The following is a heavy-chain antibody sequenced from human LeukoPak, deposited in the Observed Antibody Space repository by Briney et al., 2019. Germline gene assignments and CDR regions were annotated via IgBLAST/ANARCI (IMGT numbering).Heavy chain of an antibody. V-gene: IGHV4-61*02. Sequence: SQTLSLTCTVSGGSISSGSHYWSWIRQPAGKGLEWIGRIYTSGSTNYNPSLKSRVTISVDTSKNQFSLKLSSATAADTAVYYCARGHPGGLRHGHLHHWFDPWGQGTLVTVSS. CDR2: IYTSGST. D-gene: IGHD5-24*01. CDR1: GGSISSGSHY. J-gene: IGHJ5*02. CDR3: ARGHPGGLRHGHLHHWFDP.